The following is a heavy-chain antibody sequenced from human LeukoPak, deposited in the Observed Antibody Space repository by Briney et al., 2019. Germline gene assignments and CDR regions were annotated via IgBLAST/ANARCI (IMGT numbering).Heavy chain of an antibody. J-gene: IGHJ4*02. CDR3: AKAGRATSYYFDY. CDR2: IWYDGSNK. V-gene: IGHV3-33*06. CDR1: GFTFSSYG. Sequence: PGGSLRLSCAASGFTFSSYGMHWVRQAPGKGLEWVAVIWYDGSNKYYADSVKGRFTISRDNSKNTLYLQMNSLRAEDTAVYYCAKAGRATSYYFDYWGQGTLVTVSS. D-gene: IGHD1-1*01.